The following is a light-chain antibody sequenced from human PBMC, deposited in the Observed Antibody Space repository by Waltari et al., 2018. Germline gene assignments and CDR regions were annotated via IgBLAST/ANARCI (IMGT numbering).Light chain of an antibody. CDR2: DVS. CDR3: SSYTSSSIVV. V-gene: IGLV2-14*03. Sequence: QSALTQPASVSGSPGQSITISCTGTSSDVGGYNYVSWYQQHPGKAPKLIIYDVSNRPAGVSNRLSGSEAGHTASLTISGLHAEDEADYYCSSYTSSSIVVFGGGTTLTVL. CDR1: SSDVGGYNY. J-gene: IGLJ2*01.